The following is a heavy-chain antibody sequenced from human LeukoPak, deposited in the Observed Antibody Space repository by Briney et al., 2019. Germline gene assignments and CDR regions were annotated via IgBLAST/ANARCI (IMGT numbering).Heavy chain of an antibody. Sequence: SETLSLTCTVSGGSISSGDYYWSWIRQPPGKGLEWIGYIYYSGSTYYNPSLKSRVTISVDTSKNQFSLKLSSVTAADTAVYYCASDYYGSGSYPPRDAFDIWGQGTMVTVSS. CDR2: IYYSGST. CDR1: GGSISSGDYY. J-gene: IGHJ3*02. D-gene: IGHD3-10*01. CDR3: ASDYYGSGSYPPRDAFDI. V-gene: IGHV4-30-4*01.